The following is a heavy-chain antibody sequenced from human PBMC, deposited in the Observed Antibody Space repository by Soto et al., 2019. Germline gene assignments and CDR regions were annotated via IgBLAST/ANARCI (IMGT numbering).Heavy chain of an antibody. CDR1: GFTFSNFA. V-gene: IGHV3-23*01. J-gene: IGHJ6*02. CDR2: VSRSGTST. CDR3: ANNYDSSGYFLPAYYYYGMDV. Sequence: PGGSLRLSCAASGFTFSNFAMSWVRQTPEKGLEWVSAVSRSGTSTYYADSVKGRFTISRDNSKNTLYLQMNSLRAEDTAVYYCANNYDSSGYFLPAYYYYGMDVWGQGTTVTVSS. D-gene: IGHD3-22*01.